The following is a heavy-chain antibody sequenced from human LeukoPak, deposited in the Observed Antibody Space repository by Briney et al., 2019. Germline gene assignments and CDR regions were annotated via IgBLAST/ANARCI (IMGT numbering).Heavy chain of an antibody. J-gene: IGHJ4*02. CDR3: TIGGASGSLAH. Sequence: SETLSLTCTVSRASISDNYWSWSRQPAGKALEWIGRTYTSGDTNYNPSLMSRASVSVDTSKNQFYLSLRYVTAADTAVYYCTIGGASGSLAHWGPGTLVTVSS. D-gene: IGHD1-1*01. CDR2: TYTSGDT. CDR1: RASISDNY. V-gene: IGHV4-4*07.